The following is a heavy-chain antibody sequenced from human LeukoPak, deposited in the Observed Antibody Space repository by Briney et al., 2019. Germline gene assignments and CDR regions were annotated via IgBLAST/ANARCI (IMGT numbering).Heavy chain of an antibody. V-gene: IGHV3-15*07. CDR2: IKSKTDGGTT. Sequence: NPGGSLRLSCAASGFTFSSYAMNWVRQAPGEGLEWVGRIKSKTDGGTTDYAAPVKGRFSISRDDSKNTLYLQMNSLKIEDTAVYYCTTTGNSGSLRSFDLWGRGTLVTVSS. CDR1: GFTFSSYA. J-gene: IGHJ2*01. D-gene: IGHD3-10*01. CDR3: TTTGNSGSLRSFDL.